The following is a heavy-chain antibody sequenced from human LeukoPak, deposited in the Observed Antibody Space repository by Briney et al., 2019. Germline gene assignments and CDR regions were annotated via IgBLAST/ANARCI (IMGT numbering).Heavy chain of an antibody. Sequence: GGSLRLSCAASGFIFSSYGMHWVRPAPDKGLEWVAFIRYDGSRKYYADSVKGRFTISRDNSKNTLYLQMNGLRAEDTAMYYCAKVSLNMVNDAFDIWGQGTMVSVSS. J-gene: IGHJ3*02. V-gene: IGHV3-30*02. CDR2: IRYDGSRK. D-gene: IGHD4/OR15-4a*01. CDR3: AKVSLNMVNDAFDI. CDR1: GFIFSSYG.